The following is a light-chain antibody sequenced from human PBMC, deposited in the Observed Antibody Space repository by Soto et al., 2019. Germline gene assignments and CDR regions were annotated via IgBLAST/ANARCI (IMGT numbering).Light chain of an antibody. V-gene: IGKV1-13*02. CDR1: QDIRGA. Sequence: AIQLTQSPSSLSASVGDRVTITCRASQDIRGALAWYQQTPGKAPKILIYDVSTLQSGVPSRFSGSSSRTDFSLTISSLQPEDFATYFGQQFNSYPITFGQGTRLDIK. J-gene: IGKJ5*01. CDR2: DVS. CDR3: QQFNSYPIT.